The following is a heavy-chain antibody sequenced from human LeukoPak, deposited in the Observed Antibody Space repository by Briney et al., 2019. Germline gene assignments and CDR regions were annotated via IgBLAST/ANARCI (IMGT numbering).Heavy chain of an antibody. CDR3: ARGPRYCSGGSCYCFY. CDR1: GFTFSSYW. Sequence: GGSLRLSCAASGFTFSSYWMHWVRQAPGKGLVWVSRINSDGSSTSYADSVKGRFTISRDNAKNTLYLQTNSLRAEDTAVYYCARGPRYCSGGSCYCFYWGQGTLVTVSS. J-gene: IGHJ4*02. V-gene: IGHV3-74*01. CDR2: INSDGSST. D-gene: IGHD2-15*01.